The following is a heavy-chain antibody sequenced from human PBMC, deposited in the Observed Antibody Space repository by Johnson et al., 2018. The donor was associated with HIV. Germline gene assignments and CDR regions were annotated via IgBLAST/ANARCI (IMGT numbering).Heavy chain of an antibody. D-gene: IGHD3-16*01. J-gene: IGHJ3*02. Sequence: VQLVESGGGLVQPGRSLRLSCTASGFTFGEYSMNWFRQPPGMGLEWVGFIRSNSYGGTTEYAASVKGRFTISRDDSKDTLYLQINSLKTEDTAVYYCTSEGAFYDAFDIWGQGAMVTVSS. CDR3: TSEGAFYDAFDI. V-gene: IGHV3-49*03. CDR1: GFTFGEYS. CDR2: IRSNSYGGTT.